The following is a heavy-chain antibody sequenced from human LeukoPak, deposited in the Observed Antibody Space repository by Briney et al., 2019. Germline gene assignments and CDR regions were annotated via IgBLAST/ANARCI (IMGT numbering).Heavy chain of an antibody. V-gene: IGHV4-59*01. CDR2: IYYSGST. J-gene: IGHJ5*02. Sequence: KASETLSLXCTVSGGSISSYYWSWIRQPPGKGLEWIGYIYYSGSTNYNPSLKSRVTISVDTSKNQFSLKLSSVTAADTAVYYCARDCPGFDPWGQGTLVTVSS. CDR1: GGSISSYY. CDR3: ARDCPGFDP.